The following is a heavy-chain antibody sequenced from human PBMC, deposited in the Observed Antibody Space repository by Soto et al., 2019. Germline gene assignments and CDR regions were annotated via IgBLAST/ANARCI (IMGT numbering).Heavy chain of an antibody. CDR3: ARRGPGTYFDY. J-gene: IGHJ4*02. D-gene: IGHD6-13*01. CDR1: GFTFSDYW. CDR2: IRPGGGGK. Sequence: VGSLRLSCAASGFTFSDYWMSWVRQAPGKGLEWVADIRPGGGGKYYVDSVKGRFTISRDNAKNTLYLQMNSLRTEDTAVYYCARRGPGTYFDYWGQGTLVTVSS. V-gene: IGHV3-7*05.